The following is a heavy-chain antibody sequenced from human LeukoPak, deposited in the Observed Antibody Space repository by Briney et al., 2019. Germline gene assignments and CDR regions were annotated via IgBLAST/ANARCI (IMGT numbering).Heavy chain of an antibody. V-gene: IGHV1-2*02. Sequence: ASVKVSCKASGYTFTGYYMNWVRQAPGQGLEGMGWINPNSGDTNSAQKFQGRVTMTRDTSISTAYMELSRLTSDDTAVYYCARAGPFYSGNYLGFWGQGTLVTVSS. CDR3: ARAGPFYSGNYLGF. J-gene: IGHJ4*02. CDR2: INPNSGDT. D-gene: IGHD1-26*01. CDR1: GYTFTGYY.